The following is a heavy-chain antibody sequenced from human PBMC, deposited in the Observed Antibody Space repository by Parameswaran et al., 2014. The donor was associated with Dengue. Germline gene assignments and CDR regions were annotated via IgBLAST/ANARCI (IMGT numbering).Heavy chain of an antibody. CDR2: ISSNGGST. Sequence: MPGVRQAPGKGLEYVSAISSNGGSTYYADSVKGRFTISRDNSKNTLYLQMSSLRAEDTAVYYCVKDTSSGWSSYYFDYWGQGNPGHRLL. V-gene: IGHV3-64D*06. J-gene: IGHJ4*02. D-gene: IGHD6-19*01. CDR3: VKDTSSGWSSYYFDY.